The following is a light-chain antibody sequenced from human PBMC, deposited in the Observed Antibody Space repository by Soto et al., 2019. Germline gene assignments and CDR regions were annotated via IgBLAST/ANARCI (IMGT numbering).Light chain of an antibody. Sequence: DIQMTQSPSSLSASLGDRVTITCRASQSISSYLNWYQQKPGKAPKLLIYAASSLQSGVPSRFRGRRSGTEFTLTISSLQPEDFESYYCLQDYGDSWTFGQGTKVDIK. V-gene: IGKV1-39*01. J-gene: IGKJ1*01. CDR2: AAS. CDR3: LQDYGDSWT. CDR1: QSISSY.